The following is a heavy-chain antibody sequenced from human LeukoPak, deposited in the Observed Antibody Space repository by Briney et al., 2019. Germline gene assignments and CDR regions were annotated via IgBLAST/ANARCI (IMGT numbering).Heavy chain of an antibody. J-gene: IGHJ6*02. D-gene: IGHD2-2*01. V-gene: IGHV1-8*01. CDR2: MNPNSGNT. CDR1: GYTFTSYD. Sequence: ASVKVSCKVSGYTFTSYDINWVRQATGQGLEWMGWMNPNSGNTGYAQKFQGRVTKTRNTSISTAYMELSSLRSEDTAVYYCARLEQVLSTTNYGMDVWGQGTTVTVSS. CDR3: ARLEQVLSTTNYGMDV.